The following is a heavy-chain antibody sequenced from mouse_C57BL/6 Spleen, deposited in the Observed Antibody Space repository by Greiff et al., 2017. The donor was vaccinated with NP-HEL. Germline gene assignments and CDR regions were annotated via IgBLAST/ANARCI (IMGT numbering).Heavy chain of an antibody. CDR2: IYIGNGYT. CDR1: GYTFTSYG. D-gene: IGHD1-1*01. Sequence: VQLQQSGAELVRPGSSVKMSCKTSGYTFTSYGINWVKQRPGQGLEWIGYIYIGNGYTEYNEKFKGKATLTSDPSSSTAYIQLSSLTSEDSAIYFCARRYYSSSPYYYAIDYWGQGTSVTVSS. CDR3: ARRYYSSSPYYYAIDY. J-gene: IGHJ4*01. V-gene: IGHV1-58*01.